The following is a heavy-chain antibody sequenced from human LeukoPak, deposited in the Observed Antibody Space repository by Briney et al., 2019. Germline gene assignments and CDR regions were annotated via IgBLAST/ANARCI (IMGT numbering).Heavy chain of an antibody. D-gene: IGHD6-13*01. CDR1: GFTFSSYG. CDR2: ISYDGSNK. CDR3: AKEGSSSWPYYFDY. J-gene: IGHJ4*02. Sequence: GGSLGLSCAASGFTFSSYGMHWVRQAPGKGLEWVAVISYDGSNKYYADSVKGRFTISRDNSKNTLYLQMNSLRAEDTAVYYCAKEGSSSWPYYFDYWGQGTLVTVSS. V-gene: IGHV3-30*18.